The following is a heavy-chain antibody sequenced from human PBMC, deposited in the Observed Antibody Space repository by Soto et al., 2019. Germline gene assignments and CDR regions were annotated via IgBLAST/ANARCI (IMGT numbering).Heavy chain of an antibody. CDR3: ARKGISMVRGAAYYYYGMDV. D-gene: IGHD3-10*01. V-gene: IGHV3-7*01. Sequence: EVQLVESGGGLVQPGGSLRLSFPASGFTFSSYWMSWVRQAPGKGLEWVANIKQDGSEKYYVDSVKGRFTISRDNAKNYFYLQRNSMRGEETAVLYCARKGISMVRGAAYYYYGMDVWGQGTTVTVSS. CDR1: GFTFSSYW. CDR2: IKQDGSEK. J-gene: IGHJ6*02.